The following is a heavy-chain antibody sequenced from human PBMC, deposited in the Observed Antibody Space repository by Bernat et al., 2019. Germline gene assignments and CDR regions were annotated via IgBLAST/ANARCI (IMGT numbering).Heavy chain of an antibody. V-gene: IGHV3-20*03. J-gene: IGHJ4*02. CDR1: GFTFDDYG. Sequence: GFTFDDYGMSWVRQAPGKGLEWVSGINWNGGRTGYADSVKGRFTISRDNAKNSLYLQMSSLRAEDTALYYCARSSGGSLQHFDYWGQGTLVTVSS. D-gene: IGHD2-15*01. CDR2: INWNGGRT. CDR3: ARSSGGSLQHFDY.